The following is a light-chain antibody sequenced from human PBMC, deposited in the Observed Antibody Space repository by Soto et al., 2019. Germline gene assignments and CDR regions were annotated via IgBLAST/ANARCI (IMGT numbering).Light chain of an antibody. V-gene: IGLV1-44*01. CDR3: AAWDDSLNGVV. CDR1: SSNIGSNT. J-gene: IGLJ2*01. Sequence: QSVLTQPPSASGTPGQRVTISCSGSSSNIGSNTVNWCQQLPGTAPKLLIYSNSQRPSGVPDRFSGSKSGTSASLAISGLQSEDEADYYCAAWDDSLNGVVFGGGTKLTVL. CDR2: SNS.